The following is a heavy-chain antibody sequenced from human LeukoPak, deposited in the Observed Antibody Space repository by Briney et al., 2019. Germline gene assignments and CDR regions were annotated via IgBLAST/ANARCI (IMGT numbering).Heavy chain of an antibody. D-gene: IGHD5-12*01. Sequence: SETLSLTCAVSGYSISSGYYWVWIRQPPGKGLEWIGTIYHIGTTYCNPSLKSRVTMSVDTSKNQFSLKLSSVTAADSAVYFCAREGASGGYDWGWFDPWGQGTLVTVSS. CDR3: AREGASGGYDWGWFDP. V-gene: IGHV4-38-2*02. CDR2: IYHIGTT. J-gene: IGHJ5*02. CDR1: GYSISSGYY.